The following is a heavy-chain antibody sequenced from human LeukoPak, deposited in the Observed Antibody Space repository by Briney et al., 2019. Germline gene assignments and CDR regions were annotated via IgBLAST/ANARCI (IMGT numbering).Heavy chain of an antibody. D-gene: IGHD5-18*01. J-gene: IGHJ3*02. V-gene: IGHV4-59*01. CDR1: GGSISSYY. CDR2: IYYSGST. CDR3: AREGYSYGRGAFDI. Sequence: PSQTLSLTCTVSGGSISSYYWSWIRQPPGKGLEWIGYIYYSGSTNYNPSLKSRVTISVDTSKNQFPLKLSSVTAAHTAVYYCAREGYSYGRGAFDIWGQGTMVTVSS.